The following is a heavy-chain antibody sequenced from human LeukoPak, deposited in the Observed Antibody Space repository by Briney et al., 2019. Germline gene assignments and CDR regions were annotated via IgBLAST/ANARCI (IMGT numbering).Heavy chain of an antibody. V-gene: IGHV3-66*01. J-gene: IGHJ4*02. CDR1: EFSVGSNY. D-gene: IGHD6-6*01. CDR3: ARIPVSSSSEYYFDY. Sequence: GGSLRLSCAASEFSVGSNYMTWVRQAPGKGLEWVSLIYSGGSTYYADSVKGRFTISRDNSKNTLYLQMNSLRAEDTAVYYCARIPVSSSSEYYFDYWGQGTLVTVSS. CDR2: IYSGGST.